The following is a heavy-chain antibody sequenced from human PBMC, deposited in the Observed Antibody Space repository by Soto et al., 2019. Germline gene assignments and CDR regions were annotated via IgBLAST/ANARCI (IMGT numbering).Heavy chain of an antibody. J-gene: IGHJ4*02. V-gene: IGHV3-15*01. CDR3: AADDAAIGSGEFDY. Sequence: EVQLVESGGGFVEPGESLSLSCAASGFAFTSAWLRWFRQAPGKGLELIGLIKSKTYGETTDYAAPVQGRFTISRDDSKTTVDLHMSSLKTADTGMFFCAADDAAIGSGEFDYWGQGTLVTVSS. D-gene: IGHD3-10*01. CDR2: IKSKTYGETT. CDR1: GFAFTSAW.